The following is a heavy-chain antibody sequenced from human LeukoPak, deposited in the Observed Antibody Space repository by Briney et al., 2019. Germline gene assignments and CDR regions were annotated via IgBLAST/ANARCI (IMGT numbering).Heavy chain of an antibody. D-gene: IGHD3/OR15-3a*01. Sequence: GGSLRLSCAASGFTLSDYDIHWVRQPIGKGLDWVSGLGSAGDKYHARSERGRFTISREDAENSVYLQMNGLRPEDTAIYYCARAKRETSTRPWTSGMDVWGQGTRVTVSS. J-gene: IGHJ6*02. CDR1: GFTLSDYD. CDR3: ARAKRETSTRPWTSGMDV. CDR2: LGSAGDK. V-gene: IGHV3-13*01.